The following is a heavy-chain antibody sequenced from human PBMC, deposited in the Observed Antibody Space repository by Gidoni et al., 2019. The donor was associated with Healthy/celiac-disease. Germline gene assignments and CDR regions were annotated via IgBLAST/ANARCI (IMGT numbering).Heavy chain of an antibody. J-gene: IGHJ3*02. Sequence: EVQLLESGGGLVQPGGSLRLSCAASGFTFSSYAMSWVRQAPGKGLEWVSAISGSGGSTYYADSVKGRFTISRDNSKNTLYLQMNSLRAEDTAVYYCAKPLTPFYGSGSYAFDIWGQGTMVTVSS. D-gene: IGHD3-10*01. CDR3: AKPLTPFYGSGSYAFDI. CDR1: GFTFSSYA. CDR2: ISGSGGST. V-gene: IGHV3-23*01.